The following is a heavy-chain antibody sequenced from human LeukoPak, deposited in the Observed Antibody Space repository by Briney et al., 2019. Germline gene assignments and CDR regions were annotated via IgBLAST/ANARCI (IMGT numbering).Heavy chain of an antibody. J-gene: IGHJ4*02. D-gene: IGHD2-15*01. Sequence: GGSLRLSCVASGFTFNRNWMTWVRQAPGKGLEWVSAISGSGGSTYYADSVKGRFTISRDNSKNTLYLQMNSLRAEDTAVYYCAKSTYCSGGSCYQGFDYWGQGTLVTVSS. CDR1: GFTFNRNW. CDR3: AKSTYCSGGSCYQGFDY. CDR2: ISGSGGST. V-gene: IGHV3-23*01.